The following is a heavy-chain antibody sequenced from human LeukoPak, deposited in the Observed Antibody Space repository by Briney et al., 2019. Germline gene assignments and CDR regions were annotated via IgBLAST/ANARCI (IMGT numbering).Heavy chain of an antibody. J-gene: IGHJ3*02. Sequence: GGSLRLSCAASGFTLSSYWMSWVRQAPGKGLEWVANIKQDGSEKYYVDSVKGRFTISRDNAKNSLYLQMNSLRAEDTAVYYCARESQYCSGGSCYSGAFDIWGQGTMVTVSS. CDR1: GFTLSSYW. D-gene: IGHD2-15*01. V-gene: IGHV3-7*01. CDR3: ARESQYCSGGSCYSGAFDI. CDR2: IKQDGSEK.